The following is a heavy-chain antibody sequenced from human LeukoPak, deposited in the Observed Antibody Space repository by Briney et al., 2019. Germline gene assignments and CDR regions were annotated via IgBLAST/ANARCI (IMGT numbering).Heavy chain of an antibody. CDR2: IWYDGSNK. J-gene: IGHJ5*02. CDR3: ARDVCTSCYWFDP. CDR1: GFTFSSYG. Sequence: GGSLRLSCAASGFTFSSYGMHWVRQAPGKGLEWVAVIWYDGSNKYYADSVKGRFTISRDNSKNTLYLQMNSLRAEDTAVYYCARDVCTSCYWFDPWGQGTLVTVSS. V-gene: IGHV3-33*01. D-gene: IGHD2-2*01.